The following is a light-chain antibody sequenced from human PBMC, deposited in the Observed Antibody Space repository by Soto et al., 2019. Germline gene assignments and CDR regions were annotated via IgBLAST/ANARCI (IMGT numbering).Light chain of an antibody. CDR1: TRVVGGYNY. J-gene: IGLJ1*01. CDR2: DVS. Sequence: QSALTKPRSLPGFPGRPVTISCTGTTRVVGGYNYVSWYQQHPGKAPKLMIYDVSKRPSGVPDRFSGSKSGNTASLTISGLQAEDEADYYCCSYAGSYTLGVFGTGTKLTVL. V-gene: IGLV2-11*01. CDR3: CSYAGSYTLGV.